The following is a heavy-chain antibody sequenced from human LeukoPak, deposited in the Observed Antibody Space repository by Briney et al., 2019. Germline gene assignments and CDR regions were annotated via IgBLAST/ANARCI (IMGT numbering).Heavy chain of an antibody. CDR3: ARDPPDY. Sequence: GGSLRLSCAASGFTFSSYELNWVRQAPGKGLEWVSYILNSGTTTYYADSVKGRFTISRDNAKNSLYLQMNSLRAEDTGVYYCARDPPDYWGQGILVTVSS. CDR2: ILNSGTTT. CDR1: GFTFSSYE. J-gene: IGHJ4*02. V-gene: IGHV3-48*03.